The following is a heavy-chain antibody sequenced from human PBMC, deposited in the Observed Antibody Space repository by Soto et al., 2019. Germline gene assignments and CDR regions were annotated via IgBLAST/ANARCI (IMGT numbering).Heavy chain of an antibody. Sequence: QVQLVQSGAEVREPGASVKVSRKASGYTFTTYDINWVRQATGQGFEWMGWMNPNSGNTGYAQKLQGRLTMTRNTSISTAYMELGSLRSEDTAVYYCVLDYYGSGSYSSWGQGTLVTVSS. CDR2: MNPNSGNT. V-gene: IGHV1-8*01. J-gene: IGHJ5*02. CDR1: GYTFTTYD. CDR3: VLDYYGSGSYSS. D-gene: IGHD3-10*01.